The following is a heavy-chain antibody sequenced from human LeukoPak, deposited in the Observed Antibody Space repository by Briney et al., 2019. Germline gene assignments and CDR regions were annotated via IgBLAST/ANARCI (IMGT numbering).Heavy chain of an antibody. CDR1: GYTFTDYA. CDR3: ARDQAATNTQVRFCLD. Sequence: ASVKISCKASGYTFTDYAISWVRQAPGQGLEWMGWISAYNGNTNFAQKLQGRVTMTTDTSTSTAYMDLRSLRSDDTAVYYCARDQAATNTQVRFCLDWGQGTLVTVSS. J-gene: IGHJ4*02. CDR2: ISAYNGNT. V-gene: IGHV1-18*01. D-gene: IGHD3-9*01.